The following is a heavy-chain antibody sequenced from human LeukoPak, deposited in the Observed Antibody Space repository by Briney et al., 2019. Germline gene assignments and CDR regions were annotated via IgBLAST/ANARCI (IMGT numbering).Heavy chain of an antibody. J-gene: IGHJ4*02. Sequence: AVKVSCKASGGTFSSYAISWVRQAPGQGLKWMGRIIPILGIANYAQKFQGRVTITADKSTSTAYMELSSLRSEDTAVYYCAVTISQWLVPYYFDYWGQGTLVTVSS. D-gene: IGHD6-19*01. CDR3: AVTISQWLVPYYFDY. CDR2: IIPILGIA. V-gene: IGHV1-69*04. CDR1: GGTFSSYA.